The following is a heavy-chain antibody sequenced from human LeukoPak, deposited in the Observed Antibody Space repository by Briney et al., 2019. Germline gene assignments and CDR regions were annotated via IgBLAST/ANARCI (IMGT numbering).Heavy chain of an antibody. J-gene: IGHJ4*02. V-gene: IGHV3-23*01. CDR2: IGGSGGST. CDR3: AKDPRGRIGLFDY. D-gene: IGHD3-16*01. CDR1: GFTFSSYA. Sequence: GGSLRLSCAASGFTFSSYAMSWVRQAPGKGLEWVSAIGGSGGSTYYADSVKGRFTISRDNSKNTLYLQMNSLRAEDTAVYYCAKDPRGRIGLFDYWGQGTLVTVSS.